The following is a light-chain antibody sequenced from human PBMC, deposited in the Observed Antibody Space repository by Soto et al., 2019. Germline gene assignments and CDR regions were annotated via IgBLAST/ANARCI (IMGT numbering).Light chain of an antibody. J-gene: IGKJ5*01. CDR3: QHFRA. Sequence: EIVLTQSPGTLSLSPGERATLSCRASQSVSSRLAWYQQRPGQAPRLLIYGASTRATGIPARFSGSGSGTEFTLTISSLQSEDFAVYYCQHFRAFGQGTRLEIK. V-gene: IGKV3-15*01. CDR1: QSVSSR. CDR2: GAS.